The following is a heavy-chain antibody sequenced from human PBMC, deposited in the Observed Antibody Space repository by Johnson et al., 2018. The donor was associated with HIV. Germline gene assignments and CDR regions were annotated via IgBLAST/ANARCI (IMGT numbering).Heavy chain of an antibody. V-gene: IGHV3-43*01. CDR2: ISWDGDKT. CDR1: GFNFDDYT. Sequence: VQLVESGGAVVQPGGSLRLSCAASGFNFDDYTMHWVRQVPGKGLEWVSLISWDGDKTYYADSVRGRFIISRDNSKNSLFLQLNNLRIEDTALYYCALPYRGGVHAFDSWGQGTMVTVSS. CDR3: ALPYRGGVHAFDS. D-gene: IGHD3-16*01. J-gene: IGHJ3*02.